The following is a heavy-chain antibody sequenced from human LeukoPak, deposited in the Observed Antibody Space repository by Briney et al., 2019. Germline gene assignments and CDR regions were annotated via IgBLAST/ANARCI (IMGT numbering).Heavy chain of an antibody. J-gene: IGHJ4*02. D-gene: IGHD2-21*02. CDR2: INTGNGNT. CDR3: VSEGTYCGGDCYSFESGYFDY. V-gene: IGHV1-3*04. Sequence: ASVKVSCKASGYTFTNFAMHWVRQAPGQRLEWMGWINTGNGNTKYSHKFQGRVTITRETSATTAYMELSSLRSEDTAVYYCVSEGTYCGGDCYSFESGYFDYWGQGTLVTVSS. CDR1: GYTFTNFA.